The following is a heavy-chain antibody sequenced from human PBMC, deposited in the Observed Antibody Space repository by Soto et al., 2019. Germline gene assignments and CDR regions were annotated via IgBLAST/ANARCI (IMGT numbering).Heavy chain of an antibody. J-gene: IGHJ3*01. D-gene: IGHD2-21*02. CDR3: ATEGDFLIGYV. Sequence: GSLRLSWVSSDFTFRTYTMHWVRQAPGKGLQWVSSINVDGSYIYSADSLKGRFTVSRDNAKNSLYLQMNSLRVEDTAMYYCATEGDFLIGYVWGQGTMVTVSS. CDR1: DFTFRTYT. CDR2: INVDGSYI. V-gene: IGHV3-21*01.